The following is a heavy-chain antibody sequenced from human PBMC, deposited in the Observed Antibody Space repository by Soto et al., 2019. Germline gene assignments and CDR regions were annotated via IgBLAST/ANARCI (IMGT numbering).Heavy chain of an antibody. CDR2: INAGNGYT. CDR1: GYSFTSNS. J-gene: IGHJ6*03. V-gene: IGHV1-3*01. CDR3: ARDSGDYYYYYMEV. Sequence: QVQLVQSGAEVKKPGASVKVSCKASGYSFTSNSIHWVRQAPGQRLEWMGWINAGNGYTKYSQKFQGRVTITRDTSASTAYMELSSLRSEDTALYYCARDSGDYYYYYMEVWGKGTTVTVSS.